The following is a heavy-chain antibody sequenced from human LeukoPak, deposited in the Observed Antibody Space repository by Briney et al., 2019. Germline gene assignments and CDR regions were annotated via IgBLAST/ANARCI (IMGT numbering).Heavy chain of an antibody. D-gene: IGHD3-10*01. CDR1: GGTFRSYA. J-gene: IGHJ4*02. CDR2: IIPIFGTA. V-gene: IGHV1-69*13. Sequence: EASVKVSCKASGGTFRSYAISWVRQAPGQGLEWMGGIIPIFGTANYAQKFQGRVTITADESTSTAYLGLSSLRSDDTAVYYCARSRYGSGEEDYWGQGTLVTVSS. CDR3: ARSRYGSGEEDY.